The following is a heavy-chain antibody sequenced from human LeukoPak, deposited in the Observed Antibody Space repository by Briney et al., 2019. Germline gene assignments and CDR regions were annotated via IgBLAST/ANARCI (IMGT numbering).Heavy chain of an antibody. J-gene: IGHJ4*02. CDR2: ISFDGSNK. CDR1: GFTFSSYA. V-gene: IGHV3-30*04. CDR3: ATPEQQWHIFDY. D-gene: IGHD6-19*01. Sequence: GRSQRLSCAASGFTFSSYAMHWARQAPGKGLEWVAVISFDGSNKYYADSVKGRFTISRDNSKNTLYLQMNSLRAEDTAVYYCATPEQQWHIFDYWGQGTLVTVSS.